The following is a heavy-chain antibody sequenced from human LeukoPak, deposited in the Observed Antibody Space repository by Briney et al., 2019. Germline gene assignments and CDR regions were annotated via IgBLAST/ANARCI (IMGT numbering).Heavy chain of an antibody. Sequence: GGSLRLSCAASGFTFSSYGMHWVRQAPGKGLEWVAFIRYDGSNKYYADSVKGRFTVSRDNSKNTLYLQMNSLRAEDTAVYYCAKQTDIVVVVTAVDYWGQGTLVTVSS. V-gene: IGHV3-30*02. D-gene: IGHD2-15*01. CDR3: AKQTDIVVVVTAVDY. CDR1: GFTFSSYG. CDR2: IRYDGSNK. J-gene: IGHJ4*02.